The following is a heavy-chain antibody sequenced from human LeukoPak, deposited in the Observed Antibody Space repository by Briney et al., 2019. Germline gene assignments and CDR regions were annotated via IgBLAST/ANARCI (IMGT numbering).Heavy chain of an antibody. V-gene: IGHV4-39*07. CDR2: INHSGST. CDR3: ARGAYYYVSSGYFMDV. CDR1: GGSISSSSYY. J-gene: IGHJ6*02. D-gene: IGHD3-22*01. Sequence: SETLSLTCTVSGGSISSSSYYWGWIRQPPGKGLEWIGEINHSGSTNYNPSLKSRVTISVDTSKNQFSLKLSSVTAADTAVYYCARGAYYYVSSGYFMDVWGQGTTVTVSS.